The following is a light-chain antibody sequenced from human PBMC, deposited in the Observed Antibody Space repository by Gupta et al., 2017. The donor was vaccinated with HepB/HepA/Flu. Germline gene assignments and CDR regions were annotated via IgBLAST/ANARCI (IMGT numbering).Light chain of an antibody. CDR3: GTWDSSLSAGV. CDR2: ENN. J-gene: IGLJ3*02. Sequence: QSVLTQPLSVSAAPGQKVTISCSGSSSNIGNNYVSWYQQLPGTAPKLLIYENNKRPSRIPDRFSGSKSGTSATLGITGLQTGDEADYYCGTWDSSLSAGVFGGGTKLTVL. V-gene: IGLV1-51*02. CDR1: SSNIGNNY.